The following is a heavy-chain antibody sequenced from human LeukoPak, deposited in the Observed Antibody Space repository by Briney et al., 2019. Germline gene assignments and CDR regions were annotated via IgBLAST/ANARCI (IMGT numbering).Heavy chain of an antibody. CDR1: GFTFNSYW. J-gene: IGHJ4*02. V-gene: IGHV3-7*01. CDR2: IDPDGSEK. CDR3: ARIYYFGDNNWRYFDN. Sequence: GGSLRLSCAASGFTFNSYWMSWVRQAPGKGLEWVANIDPDGSEKQYGDSVKGRFTTSRGNAKNSLYLQMNSLRAEDTAIYYCARIYYFGDNNWRYFDNWGQGALVTVSS. D-gene: IGHD3-10*01.